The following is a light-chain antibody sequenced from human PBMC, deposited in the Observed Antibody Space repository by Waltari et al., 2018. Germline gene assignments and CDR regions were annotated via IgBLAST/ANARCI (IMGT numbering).Light chain of an antibody. J-gene: IGLJ1*01. V-gene: IGLV2-14*03. CDR1: SSDIGSFNS. Sequence: QYALNQPDSVSGPPGQSITISCTGTSSDIGSFNSVSWYQQYPGKAPKLIIFDVSNRRSAISDRLSGSKSGNTASLTISELQADDEADYILTSYTTTDTLYFFGTGNHVTVL. CDR3: TSYTTTDTLYF. CDR2: DVS.